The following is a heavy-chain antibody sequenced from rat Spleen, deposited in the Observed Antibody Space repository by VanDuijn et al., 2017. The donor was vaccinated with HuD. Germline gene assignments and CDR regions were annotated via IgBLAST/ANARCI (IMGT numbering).Heavy chain of an antibody. CDR3: TRHNSGYGYFDY. CDR1: GFTFSDYN. J-gene: IGHJ2*01. Sequence: EVQLVESGGGLVQPGRSLKLSCSASGFTFSDYNMAWARQAPKKGLEWVATISYDGSSTYYRDSVKGRFTISRDNAKSTLYLQMDSLRSEDTATYYCTRHNSGYGYFDYWGQGVMVTVSS. D-gene: IGHD4-3*01. CDR2: ISYDGSST. V-gene: IGHV5-7*01.